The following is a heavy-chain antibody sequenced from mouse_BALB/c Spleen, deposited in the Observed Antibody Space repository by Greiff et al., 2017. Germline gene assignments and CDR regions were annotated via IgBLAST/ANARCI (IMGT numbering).Heavy chain of an antibody. D-gene: IGHD1-1*01. Sequence: EVHLVESGGGLVKPGGSLKLSCAASGFTFSSYAMSWVRQTPEKRLEWVATISSGGSYTYYPDSVKGRFTISRDNAKNTLYLQMSSLRSEDTAMYYCARHEGYGSSSWYFDVWGAGTTVTVSS. CDR1: GFTFSSYA. V-gene: IGHV5-9-3*01. J-gene: IGHJ1*01. CDR2: ISSGGSYT. CDR3: ARHEGYGSSSWYFDV.